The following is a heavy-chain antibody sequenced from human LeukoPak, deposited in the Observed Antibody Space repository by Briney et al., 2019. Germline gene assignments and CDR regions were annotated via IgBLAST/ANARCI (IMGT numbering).Heavy chain of an antibody. V-gene: IGHV5-51*01. D-gene: IGHD5-24*01. CDR2: IYPGDSDT. CDR3: GRRREAYNLDY. Sequence: GASLNISCKASGYSFTNYWIGWVRQMPGKGLEWMGIIYPGDSDTRYSPSFQGQVTISADTSISTAYLQWSSLKASDTAMYYCGRRREAYNLDYWGQGTLVTVSS. J-gene: IGHJ4*02. CDR1: GYSFTNYW.